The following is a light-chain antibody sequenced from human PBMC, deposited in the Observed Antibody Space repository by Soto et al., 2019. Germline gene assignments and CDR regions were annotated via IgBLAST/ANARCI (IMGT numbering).Light chain of an antibody. J-gene: IGLJ1*01. V-gene: IGLV2-23*03. CDR3: CSYAGGSTFAV. CDR1: SSDVGGYNL. Sequence: QSALTQPASVSGSPGQSITITCTGTSSDVGGYNLVFWYQQHPGKAPKLMISEGNKRPSGVSNRFSASKSGITASLTISGLQAEDEEDYYCCSYAGGSTFAVFGSGTKVTVL. CDR2: EGN.